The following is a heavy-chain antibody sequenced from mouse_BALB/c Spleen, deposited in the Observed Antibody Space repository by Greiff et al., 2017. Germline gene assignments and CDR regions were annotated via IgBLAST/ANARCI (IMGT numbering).Heavy chain of an antibody. CDR2: INPGSGGT. Sequence: VQLQQSGAELVRPGTSVKVSCKASGYAFTNYLIEWVKQRPGQGLEWIGVINPGSGGTNYNEKFKGKATLTADKSSSTAYMQLSSLTSDDSAVYFCARSMVTTYYYAMDYWGQGTSVTVSS. D-gene: IGHD2-1*01. V-gene: IGHV1-54*01. CDR3: ARSMVTTYYYAMDY. CDR1: GYAFTNYL. J-gene: IGHJ4*01.